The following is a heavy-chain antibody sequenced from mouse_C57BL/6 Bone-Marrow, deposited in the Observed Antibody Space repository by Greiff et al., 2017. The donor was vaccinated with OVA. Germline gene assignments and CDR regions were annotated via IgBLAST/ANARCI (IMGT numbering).Heavy chain of an antibody. CDR3: AREGIYYDYPFAY. V-gene: IGHV1-19*01. D-gene: IGHD2-4*01. CDR2: INPYNGGT. Sequence: DVKLQESGPVLVKPGASVKMSCKASGYTFTDYYMNWVKQSHGKSLEWIGVINPYNGGTSYNQKFKGKATLTVDKSSSTAYMELNSLTSEDSAVYYCAREGIYYDYPFAYWGQGTLVTVSA. J-gene: IGHJ3*01. CDR1: GYTFTDYY.